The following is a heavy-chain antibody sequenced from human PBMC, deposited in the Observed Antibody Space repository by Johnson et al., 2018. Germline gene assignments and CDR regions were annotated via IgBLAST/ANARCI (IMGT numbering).Heavy chain of an antibody. J-gene: IGHJ6*03. V-gene: IGHV3-30*18. CDR1: GFTFSSCG. Sequence: QVQLVESGGGVVQPGRSLRLSCAASGFTFSSCGMHWVRQAPGKGLGWVAVISYGGSNKYYGDSVKGRFTISRDNSKNTLYLQMNSLRAEDTAVYYCAKVDYYYYMDVWGKGTTVTVSS. CDR2: ISYGGSNK. CDR3: AKVDYYYYMDV.